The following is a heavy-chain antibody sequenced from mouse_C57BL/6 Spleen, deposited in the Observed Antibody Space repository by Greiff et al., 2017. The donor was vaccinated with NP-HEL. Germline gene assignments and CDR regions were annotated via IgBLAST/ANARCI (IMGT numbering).Heavy chain of an antibody. V-gene: IGHV5-12*01. J-gene: IGHJ2*01. D-gene: IGHD2-2*01. Sequence: EVQGVESGGGLVQPGGSLKLSCAASGFTFSDYYMYWVRQTPEKRLEWVAYISNGGGSTYYPDTVKGRFTISRDNAKNTLYLQMSRLKSEDTAMYYCARREGYGYGFDYWGQGTTLTVSS. CDR1: GFTFSDYY. CDR2: ISNGGGST. CDR3: ARREGYGYGFDY.